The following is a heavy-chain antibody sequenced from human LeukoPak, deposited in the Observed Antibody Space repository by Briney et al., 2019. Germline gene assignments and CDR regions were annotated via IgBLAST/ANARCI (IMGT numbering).Heavy chain of an antibody. J-gene: IGHJ4*02. CDR3: ARDEVTY. V-gene: IGHV3-7*01. Sequence: GGSLRLSCAASGFTFSSHRMSWVRQTPGKGLEWVANIKQDGSEEYYVDSVTGRFTISRDNAKNSLYLQMNSLRADDTAVYYCARDEVTYWGQGTLVTVSS. CDR2: IKQDGSEE. CDR1: GFTFSSHR.